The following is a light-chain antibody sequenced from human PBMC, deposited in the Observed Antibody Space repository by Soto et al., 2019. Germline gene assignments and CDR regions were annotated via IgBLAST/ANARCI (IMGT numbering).Light chain of an antibody. CDR3: QSYDSSLSGNVV. V-gene: IGLV1-40*01. CDR1: SSNIGAGYD. CDR2: GNS. Sequence: QSVLTQPPSVSGAPGQRVTISCTGSSSNIGAGYDVHWYQQLPGTAPKLLVYGNSNRPSGVPDRFSGSKSGTSASLAITGLQAEDEAYYYCQSYDSSLSGNVVFGGGTKLTV. J-gene: IGLJ2*01.